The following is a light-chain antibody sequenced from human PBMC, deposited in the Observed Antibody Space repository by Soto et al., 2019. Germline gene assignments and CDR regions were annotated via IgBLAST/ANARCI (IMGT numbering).Light chain of an antibody. V-gene: IGKV3-20*01. Sequence: ETVLTQSPGTLSLSPGERGTLSCRASQTINSAHLAWYQQKPGQAPRLLIFGASTRATGIADRFSVSGSGTDFTLTISRLEPEDSAVYYCQHYYGSPLTFGGGTKVEIK. CDR3: QHYYGSPLT. CDR1: QTINSAH. CDR2: GAS. J-gene: IGKJ4*01.